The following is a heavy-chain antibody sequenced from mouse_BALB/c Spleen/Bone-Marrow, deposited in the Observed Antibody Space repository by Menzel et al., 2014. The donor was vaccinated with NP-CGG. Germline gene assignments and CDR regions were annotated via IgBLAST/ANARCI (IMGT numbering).Heavy chain of an antibody. J-gene: IGHJ4*01. Sequence: VQLQQSGAELVKPGASVKLSCTASGFNIKDTYMHWVRQRPEQGLEWIGRIDPANGNTKYDPKFQGKATITADTSSNTAYLQLSSLTSEDTAVYYCARWEYYAMDYWGQGTSVAVSS. D-gene: IGHD4-1*01. CDR2: IDPANGNT. CDR3: ARWEYYAMDY. V-gene: IGHV14-3*02. CDR1: GFNIKDTY.